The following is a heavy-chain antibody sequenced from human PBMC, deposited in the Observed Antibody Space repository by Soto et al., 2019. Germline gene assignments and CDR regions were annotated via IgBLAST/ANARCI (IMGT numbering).Heavy chain of an antibody. J-gene: IGHJ4*02. CDR3: ARDDPIAAAGTLDY. D-gene: IGHD6-13*01. CDR2: ISSSSSYI. V-gene: IGHV3-21*01. Sequence: PGGSLRLSCAASGFTFGSYSMNWVRQAPGKGLEWVSSISSSSSYIYYADSVKGRFTISRDNAKNSLYLQMNSLRAEDTAVYYCARDDPIAAAGTLDYWGQGTLVTVSS. CDR1: GFTFGSYS.